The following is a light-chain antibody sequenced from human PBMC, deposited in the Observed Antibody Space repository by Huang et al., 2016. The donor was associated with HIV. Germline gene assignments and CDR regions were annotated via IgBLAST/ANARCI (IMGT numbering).Light chain of an antibody. CDR1: QAISYY. CDR2: VAS. Sequence: DIQMTQSPSFMSASVGDRVTITCRASQAISYYLAGYQQKPGKTPKLLISVASTLEAGVPSRCSGGGAGSAFRLTLSSLQPEDVATYYCQQYSIPPYAFGQGTKL. CDR3: QQYSIPPYA. V-gene: IGKV1-27*01. J-gene: IGKJ2*01.